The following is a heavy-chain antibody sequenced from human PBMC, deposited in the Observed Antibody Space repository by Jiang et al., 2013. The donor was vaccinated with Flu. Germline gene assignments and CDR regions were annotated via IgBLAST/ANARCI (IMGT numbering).Heavy chain of an antibody. CDR3: ARVPRGYSYGYIEY. D-gene: IGHD5-18*01. CDR1: GFTFSSYA. Sequence: VQLVESGGGVVQPGRSLRLSCAASGFTFSSYAMHWVRQAPGKGLEWVAVISYDGSNKYYADSVKGRFTISRDNSKNTLYLQMNSLRAEDTAVYYCARVPRGYSYGYIEYWGQGTLVTV. CDR2: ISYDGSNK. V-gene: IGHV3-30*01. J-gene: IGHJ4*02.